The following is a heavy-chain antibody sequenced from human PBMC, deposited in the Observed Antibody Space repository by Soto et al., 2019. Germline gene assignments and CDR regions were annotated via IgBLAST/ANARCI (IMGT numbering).Heavy chain of an antibody. CDR1: GFTFDDYA. J-gene: IGHJ3*02. CDR2: ISWNSGSI. CDR3: AKDHCSSTSCYTSAFDI. Sequence: GGSLRLSCAASGFTFDDYAMHWFRQAPGKGLEWVSGISWNSGSIGYADSVKGRFTISRDNAKNSLYLQMNSLRAEDTALYYCAKDHCSSTSCYTSAFDIWGQGTMVTVSS. D-gene: IGHD2-2*02. V-gene: IGHV3-9*01.